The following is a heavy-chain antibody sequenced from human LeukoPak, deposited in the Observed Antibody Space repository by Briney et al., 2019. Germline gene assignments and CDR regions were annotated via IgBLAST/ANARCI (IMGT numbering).Heavy chain of an antibody. CDR3: ARDHSSGYKTFDY. J-gene: IGHJ4*02. D-gene: IGHD3-22*01. CDR1: GGSISSYY. Sequence: SETLSLTCTVSGGSISSYYWSWIRQPPGKGLEWIGYIYYSGSTNYNPSLKSRVTISVDKSKNQFSLKLSSVTAADTAVYYCARDHSSGYKTFDYWGQGTLVTVSS. CDR2: IYYSGST. V-gene: IGHV4-59*12.